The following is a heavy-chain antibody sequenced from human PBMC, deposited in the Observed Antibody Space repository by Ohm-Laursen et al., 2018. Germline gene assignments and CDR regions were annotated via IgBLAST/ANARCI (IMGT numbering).Heavy chain of an antibody. V-gene: IGHV1-2*02. CDR2: INPNSGGT. D-gene: IGHD6-19*01. J-gene: IGHJ6*02. CDR1: GYTFTGYH. Sequence: ASVKVSCKTSGYTFTGYHVHWVRQAPGQGLEWMGWINPNSGGTNYAQKFQGRVTMTRDTSISTAYMELSRLRSDDTAVYYCARDHGIAVEPLYGMDVWGQGTTVTVSS. CDR3: ARDHGIAVEPLYGMDV.